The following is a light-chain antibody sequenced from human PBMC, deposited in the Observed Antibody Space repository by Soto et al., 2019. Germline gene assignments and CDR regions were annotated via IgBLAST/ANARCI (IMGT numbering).Light chain of an antibody. CDR1: QSVSTTY. J-gene: IGKJ2*01. V-gene: IGKV3-20*01. CDR2: GTS. Sequence: EVVLTQSPGTLSLSPGERATLSCRASQSVSTTYLAWYQQKPGQAPRLLIYGTSSRATGIPDRFSGSGSGTDFTLTISRLEPEDFALYYCQHYGTSPPPYTFGQGTKLEI. CDR3: QHYGTSPPPYT.